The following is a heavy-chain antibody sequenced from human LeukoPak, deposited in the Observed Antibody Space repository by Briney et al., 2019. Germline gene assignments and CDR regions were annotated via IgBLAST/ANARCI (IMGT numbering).Heavy chain of an antibody. Sequence: PGGSLRLSCRASGFIFSDYYMTWIRQAPGKGLEWLSYIGNTGTNVNYADSVMGRFTISRDNDKKSLYLQMNSLRVEDTALYYCARGRRGNNRYNQLDYWGQGTLVTVSS. CDR1: GFIFSDYY. D-gene: IGHD3-16*02. CDR3: ARGRRGNNRYNQLDY. V-gene: IGHV3-11*04. J-gene: IGHJ4*02. CDR2: IGNTGTNV.